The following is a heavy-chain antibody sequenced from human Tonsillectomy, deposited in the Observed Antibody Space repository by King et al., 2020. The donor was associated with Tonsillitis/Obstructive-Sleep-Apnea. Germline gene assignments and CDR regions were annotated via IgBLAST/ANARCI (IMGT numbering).Heavy chain of an antibody. D-gene: IGHD3-16*02. CDR3: ATRIMITFGGVIVEVGAFDI. J-gene: IGHJ3*02. CDR2: FDPEDGEP. Sequence: QLVQSGAEVKKPGASVKVSCKVSGYTLTELAMHWVRQAPGKGLEWMGGFDPEDGEPIYAQKFQGRVTLTEDRSTDTAYIELSSLGSEDTAGYYCATRIMITFGGVIVEVGAFDIWGQGTMVTVSS. CDR1: GYTLTELA. V-gene: IGHV1-24*01.